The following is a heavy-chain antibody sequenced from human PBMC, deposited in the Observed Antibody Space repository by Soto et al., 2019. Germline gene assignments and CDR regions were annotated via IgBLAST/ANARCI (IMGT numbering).Heavy chain of an antibody. CDR3: AKCSVGTVRSSGWCNWFDP. V-gene: IGHV3-23*01. CDR1: GFTFSSSA. J-gene: IGHJ5*02. D-gene: IGHD6-19*01. CDR2: IRVGGGDT. Sequence: EVRLLESGGGLAQPGGSLRLSCAASGFTFSSSAMNWVRQAPGKGLEWVSSIRVGGGDTFYADSVRGRFTVSRDISRNTLYLQMNGLRAEDTAIYYCAKCSVGTVRSSGWCNWFDPWGQGTLVTVSS.